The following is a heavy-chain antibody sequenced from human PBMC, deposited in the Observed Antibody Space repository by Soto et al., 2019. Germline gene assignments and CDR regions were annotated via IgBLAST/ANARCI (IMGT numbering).Heavy chain of an antibody. J-gene: IGHJ5*02. Sequence: QVQLQEWGPGLVKPSQTLSLTCTVSGGSISSGDYFWSWVRQTPGKGLEWMGYIHYSATTYYNPSVRCRVAMSVETSKDQISLKLSSVTAPDTAVYYCARGGYCSGGRCYNWFDPWGQGTLVTVSS. V-gene: IGHV4-30-4*01. CDR2: IHYSATT. D-gene: IGHD2-15*01. CDR1: GGSISSGDYF. CDR3: ARGGYCSGGRCYNWFDP.